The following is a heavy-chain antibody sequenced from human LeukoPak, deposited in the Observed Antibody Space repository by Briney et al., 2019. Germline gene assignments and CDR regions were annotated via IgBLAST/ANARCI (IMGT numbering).Heavy chain of an antibody. CDR3: AREGGPYRPLDY. V-gene: IGHV4-4*02. CDR2: VNLQGSA. CDR1: GGSITNTNY. Sequence: PSGTLSLTCGVSGGSITNTNYWTWVRQPPGKGLEWIGEVNLQGSANYNPSLMGRVAIAVDTSENHISLQLTSVTAADTAVYYCAREGGPYRPLDYSGQGTLVTVSS. J-gene: IGHJ4*02.